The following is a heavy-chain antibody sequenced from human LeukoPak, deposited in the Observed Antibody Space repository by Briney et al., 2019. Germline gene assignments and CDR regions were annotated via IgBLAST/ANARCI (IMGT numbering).Heavy chain of an antibody. V-gene: IGHV3-23*01. Sequence: GGSLRLSCAASGFTFGNYAMSWVRQAPGKGLEWVSVISGSDGTTYYADSVKGRFTISRDNSKNTLSLQMNSLRAEDTAVYYCATTNYADYTFEYWGQGTLVTVSS. D-gene: IGHD4-17*01. CDR1: GFTFGNYA. J-gene: IGHJ4*02. CDR3: ATTNYADYTFEY. CDR2: ISGSDGTT.